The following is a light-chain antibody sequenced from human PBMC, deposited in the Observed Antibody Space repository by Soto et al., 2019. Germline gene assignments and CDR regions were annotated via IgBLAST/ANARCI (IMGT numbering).Light chain of an antibody. J-gene: IGKJ4*01. CDR1: QSVSSSY. CDR3: QQYVSSSPVT. V-gene: IGKV3-20*01. CDR2: AAS. Sequence: ENVLTQSPGTLSLSPGERATLSCRASQSVSSSYFAWYQQKPGQAPRLLIYAASNRATGIPDRFSGSGSGTEFTLTISRLVPEDFAFYYCQQYVSSSPVTVGGGTKVEIK.